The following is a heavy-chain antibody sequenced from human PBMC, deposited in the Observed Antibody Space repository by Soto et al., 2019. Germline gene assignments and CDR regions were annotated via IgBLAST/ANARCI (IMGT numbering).Heavy chain of an antibody. V-gene: IGHV4-61*08. CDR3: ARPHGGSSGWDNWFDP. J-gene: IGHJ5*02. CDR2: IYYSGST. D-gene: IGHD6-25*01. Sequence: PSETLSLTCTVPGGSISSGDYYWSWIRQHPGKGLEWIGYIYYSGSTNYNPSLKSRVTISVDTSKNQFSLKLSSVTAADTAVYYCARPHGGSSGWDNWFDPWGQGTLVTVSS. CDR1: GGSISSGDYY.